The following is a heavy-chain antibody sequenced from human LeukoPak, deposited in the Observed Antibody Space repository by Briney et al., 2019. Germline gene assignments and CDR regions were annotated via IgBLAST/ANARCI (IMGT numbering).Heavy chain of an antibody. CDR1: GFTFSTYG. Sequence: GGTLRLSCAASGFTFSTYGMTWVRQAPGKGLEWVSGISPSADIKYYADSVKGRFTISRDNSKNMLYLEVISLTADDTAVYYCAKDDAWLRFGEWSQGTLVTVSS. CDR3: AKDDAWLRFGE. J-gene: IGHJ4*02. CDR2: ISPSADIK. V-gene: IGHV3-23*01. D-gene: IGHD3-10*01.